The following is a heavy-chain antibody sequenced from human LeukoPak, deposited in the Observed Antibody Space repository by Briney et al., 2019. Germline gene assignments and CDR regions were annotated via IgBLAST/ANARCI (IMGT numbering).Heavy chain of an antibody. CDR1: GGSISSGGYY. V-gene: IGHV4-31*03. CDR2: IYYSGST. J-gene: IGHJ4*02. D-gene: IGHD3-16*01. Sequence: SETLSLTCTVSGGSISSGGYYWNWIRQHPGKGLEWIGYIYYSGSTYYNPSLKSRVTISVDTSKNQFSLRLSSVTAAGTAVYYCARERGGVIDYWGQGTLVTVSS. CDR3: ARERGGVIDY.